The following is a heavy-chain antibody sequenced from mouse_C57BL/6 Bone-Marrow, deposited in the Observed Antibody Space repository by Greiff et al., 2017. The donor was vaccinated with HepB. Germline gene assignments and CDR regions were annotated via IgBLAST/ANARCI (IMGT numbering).Heavy chain of an antibody. V-gene: IGHV1-53*01. CDR3: ARGSSHWYFDV. D-gene: IGHD1-1*01. Sequence: QVQLQQPGPELVKPGASVKLSCKASGYTFTSYWMHWVQQRPGQGLEWIGNINPSNGGTNYNEKFKSKATLTVDNSASTAYMKLSSLTSEDSAVYYCARGSSHWYFDVWGTGTTVTVSS. CDR1: GYTFTSYW. J-gene: IGHJ1*03. CDR2: INPSNGGT.